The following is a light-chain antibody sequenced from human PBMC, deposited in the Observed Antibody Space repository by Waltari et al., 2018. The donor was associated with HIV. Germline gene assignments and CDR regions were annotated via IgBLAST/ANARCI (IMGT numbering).Light chain of an antibody. J-gene: IGLJ3*02. CDR3: ASWDRSLNGGV. V-gene: IGLV1-51*02. CDR1: TANIGSNY. Sequence: QSLLTQPPSVSAAPGQKVTISCSGGTANIGSNYVSWYQHLPGTAPRLLIYEDDKVSSDSPNRFSGSKAGTSATLTITGLQTGDEGDYYCASWDRSLNGGVFGGGTKLTVL. CDR2: EDD.